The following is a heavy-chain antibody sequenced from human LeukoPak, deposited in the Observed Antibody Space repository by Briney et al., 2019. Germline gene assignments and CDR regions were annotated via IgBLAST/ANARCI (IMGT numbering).Heavy chain of an antibody. V-gene: IGHV3-74*01. D-gene: IGHD6-19*01. CDR2: INSDGSST. CDR1: XXXFSTYW. J-gene: IGHJ4*02. Sequence: GGSLRLXXXXSXXXFSTYWMHWVRXAPGKGLMYVSSINSDGSSTSYADSVKGRFAIARDNAWNTLFLQMSSLRADDTALYYCARGSSDWYGIDYWGQGTLVTVSS. CDR3: ARGSSDWYGIDY.